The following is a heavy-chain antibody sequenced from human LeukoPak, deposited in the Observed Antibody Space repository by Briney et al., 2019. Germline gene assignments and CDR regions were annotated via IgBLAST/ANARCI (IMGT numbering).Heavy chain of an antibody. Sequence: GGSLRLSCAASGFTFDDYAMHWVRQAPGKGLEWVSGISWNSGSIGYADSVKGRFTISRDNAKNSLYLQMNSLRAEDTALYYCAKDMEPGSGWYYFDYWGQGTLVTVSS. D-gene: IGHD6-19*01. CDR3: AKDMEPGSGWYYFDY. CDR1: GFTFDDYA. V-gene: IGHV3-9*01. J-gene: IGHJ4*02. CDR2: ISWNSGSI.